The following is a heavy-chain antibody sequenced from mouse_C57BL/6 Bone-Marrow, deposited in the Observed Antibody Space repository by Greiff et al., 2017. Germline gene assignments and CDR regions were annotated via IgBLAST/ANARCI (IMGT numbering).Heavy chain of an antibody. D-gene: IGHD3-1*01. CDR2: ISDGGSYT. V-gene: IGHV5-4*01. J-gene: IGHJ2*01. CDR1: GFTFSSYA. Sequence: DVQLQESGGGLVKPGGSLKLSCAASGFTFSSYAMSWVRQTPEKRLEWVATISDGGSYTYYPDNVKGRFTISRDNAKNNLYLQMSHLKSEDTAMXYCAREGLVYYFDYWGQGTTLTVSS. CDR3: AREGLVYYFDY.